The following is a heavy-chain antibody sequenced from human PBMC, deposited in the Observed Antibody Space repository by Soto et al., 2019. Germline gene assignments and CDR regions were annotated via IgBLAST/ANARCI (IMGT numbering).Heavy chain of an antibody. V-gene: IGHV3-11*01. D-gene: IGHD5-18*01. J-gene: IGHJ4*02. CDR1: GFTFSDYY. CDR2: ITSSGSTT. CDR3: ARERYSYGPYYFDY. Sequence: QVQLVESGGDLVKPGGSVRLSCAASGFTFSDYYMSWIRRAPGKGLEWVSSITSSGSTTYYTDSVKGRFTISRDNAKNSLYLQMNSLRAEDTAVYYCARERYSYGPYYFDYWGQGTLVTVSS.